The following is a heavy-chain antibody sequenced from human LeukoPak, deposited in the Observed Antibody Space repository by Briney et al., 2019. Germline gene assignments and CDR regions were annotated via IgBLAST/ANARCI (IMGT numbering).Heavy chain of an antibody. CDR1: GFTFSSYS. Sequence: GGSLRLSCAASGFTFSSYSMNWVRQAPGKGLEWVSYISSSSSTIYYADSVKGRFTISRDNAKNSLYLQMNSLKTEDTAVYYCTGDITMVRGDENIFDYWGQGTLVTVSS. D-gene: IGHD3-10*01. J-gene: IGHJ4*02. CDR3: TGDITMVRGDENIFDY. CDR2: ISSSSSTI. V-gene: IGHV3-48*04.